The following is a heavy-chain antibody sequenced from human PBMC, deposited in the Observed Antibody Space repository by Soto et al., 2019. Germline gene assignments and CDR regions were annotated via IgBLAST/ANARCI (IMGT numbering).Heavy chain of an antibody. CDR3: ARVKDSYGYNFDF. J-gene: IGHJ4*02. CDR2: ISSSSTSHT. D-gene: IGHD5-18*01. V-gene: IGHV3-11*06. CDR1: GFSFSDYY. Sequence: GGSLRLSCAASGFSFSDYYMTWIRQAPGKGLEWVSYISSSSTSHTNYADSVKGRFTISRDNAKNSLYLQMNSLRAEDTAVYYCARVKDSYGYNFDFWGQGTPVTVSS.